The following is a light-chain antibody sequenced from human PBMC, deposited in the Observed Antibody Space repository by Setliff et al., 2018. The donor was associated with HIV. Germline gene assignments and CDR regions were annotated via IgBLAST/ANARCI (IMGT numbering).Light chain of an antibody. CDR1: SSNIGNNY. CDR2: DN. Sequence: QSVLTQPPSVSAAPGQKVTISCSRSSSNIGNNYVSWYQHLPGTAPKLLIYDNKHPSGIPDRFSGSKSGTSATLGITGLQIGDEADYYCATWDSSLNAVFGTGTKSPS. V-gene: IGLV1-51*01. CDR3: ATWDSSLNAV. J-gene: IGLJ1*01.